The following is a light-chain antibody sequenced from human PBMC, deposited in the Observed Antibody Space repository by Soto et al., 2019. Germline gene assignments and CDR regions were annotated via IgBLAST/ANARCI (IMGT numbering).Light chain of an antibody. J-gene: IGLJ2*01. CDR2: EVI. Sequence: QSVLTQPASVSGSPGQSITISCTGTSSDVGSSRYVSWYQQHPNKAPKLIIYEVIYRPSGVSDRFSASKSGNTASLTISGLQAEDEADYYCSSYSSIATLLFGRGTELTVL. V-gene: IGLV2-14*01. CDR3: SSYSSIATLL. CDR1: SSDVGSSRY.